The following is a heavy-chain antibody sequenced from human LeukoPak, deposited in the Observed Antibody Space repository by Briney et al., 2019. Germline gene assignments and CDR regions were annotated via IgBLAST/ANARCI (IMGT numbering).Heavy chain of an antibody. CDR2: ISAYNGNT. Sequence: ASVKVSCKASGYTFTSYDINWVRQATGQGLEWMGWISAYNGNTNYAQKLQGRVTMTTDTSTSTAYMELRSLRSDDTAVYYCARDLGLFWSSSRLFDYWGQGTLVTVSS. V-gene: IGHV1-18*01. J-gene: IGHJ4*02. CDR3: ARDLGLFWSSSRLFDY. CDR1: GYTFTSYD. D-gene: IGHD3-3*01.